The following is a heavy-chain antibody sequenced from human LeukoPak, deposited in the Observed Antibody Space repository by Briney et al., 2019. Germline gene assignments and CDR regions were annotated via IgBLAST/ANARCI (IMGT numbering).Heavy chain of an antibody. CDR2: LYSSGTT. V-gene: IGHV3-53*01. D-gene: IGHD3-10*01. CDR1: GFTVSSNY. Sequence: GGSLRLSCAASGFTVSSNYMNWVRQAPGKGLEWVSLLYSSGTTYYADSVKGRFTISRDNSKNTLYLQMNTLRAEDTAVYYCANDYRSGSFHDFWGQGTPVTVSS. CDR3: ANDYRSGSFHDF. J-gene: IGHJ4*02.